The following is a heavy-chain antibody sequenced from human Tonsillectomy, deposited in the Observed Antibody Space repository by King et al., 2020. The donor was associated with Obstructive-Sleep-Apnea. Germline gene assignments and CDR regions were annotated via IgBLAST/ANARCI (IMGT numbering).Heavy chain of an antibody. Sequence: VQLVESGGGVVQPGRSLRLSCAASGFTFSSYGMHWVRQAPGKGLEWVAVIWYDGSNKYYADSVKGRFTISRDNSKNTLYLQMNSLRAYDTAVYYCARHKSGVWLRTHDAFDIWGQGTMVTVSS. CDR3: ARHKSGVWLRTHDAFDI. CDR1: GFTFSSYG. CDR2: IWYDGSNK. D-gene: IGHD5-12*01. V-gene: IGHV3-33*01. J-gene: IGHJ3*02.